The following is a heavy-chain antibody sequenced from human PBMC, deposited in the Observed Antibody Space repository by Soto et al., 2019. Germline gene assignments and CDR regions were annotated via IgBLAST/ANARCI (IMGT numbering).Heavy chain of an antibody. CDR2: ISSSGSTI. D-gene: IGHD3-3*01. CDR3: ARAPFGVVIEAPYFDY. CDR1: GFTFSSYE. V-gene: IGHV3-48*03. J-gene: IGHJ4*02. Sequence: GGSLRLSCAASGFTFSSYEMNWVRQAPGKGLEWVSYISSSGSTIYYADSVKGRFTISRDNAKNSLYLQMNSLRAEDTAVYYCARAPFGVVIEAPYFDYWGQGXLVTVYS.